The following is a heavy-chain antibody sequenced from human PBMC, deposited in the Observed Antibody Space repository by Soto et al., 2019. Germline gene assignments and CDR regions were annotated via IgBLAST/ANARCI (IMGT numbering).Heavy chain of an antibody. CDR3: ARDGSLQAHWFDP. D-gene: IGHD3-10*01. Sequence: QVQLVQSGAEVKKPGSSVKVSCKASGGTFSSYAISWLRQAPGQGLEWMGGIIPIFGTANYAQKFQGRVTITADESTSTAYMELSSLRSADTSVYYCARDGSLQAHWFDPWGQGTLVTVSS. J-gene: IGHJ5*02. CDR1: GGTFSSYA. CDR2: IIPIFGTA. V-gene: IGHV1-69*12.